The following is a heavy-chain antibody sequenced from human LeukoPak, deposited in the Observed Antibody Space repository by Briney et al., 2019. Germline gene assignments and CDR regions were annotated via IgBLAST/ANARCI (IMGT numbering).Heavy chain of an antibody. CDR3: ARGYYDILPRYSTVGPDY. D-gene: IGHD3-9*01. V-gene: IGHV1-3*01. J-gene: IGHJ4*02. Sequence: ASVKVSCKASGYTFTSYAIYWVRQAPGQGLEWMGGINAGNGKTKYSQKFQGRVTITRDTSASTDYLELSSLRSEDTAVYDCARGYYDILPRYSTVGPDYWGQGTLVTVSS. CDR2: INAGNGKT. CDR1: GYTFTSYA.